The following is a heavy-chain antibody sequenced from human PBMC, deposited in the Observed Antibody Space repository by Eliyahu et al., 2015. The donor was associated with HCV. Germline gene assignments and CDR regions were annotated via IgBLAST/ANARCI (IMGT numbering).Heavy chain of an antibody. CDR3: ARHPPGIYYYYYMDV. CDR1: GGSISSSSYY. V-gene: IGHV4-39*01. J-gene: IGHJ6*03. Sequence: QLQLQESGPGLVKPSETLSLTCTVSGGSISSSSYYWGWIRQPPGKGLEWIGSIYYSGSTYYNPSLKSRVTISVDTSKNQFSLKLSSVTAADTAVYYCARHPPGIYYYYYMDVWGKGTTVTVSS. CDR2: IYYSGST.